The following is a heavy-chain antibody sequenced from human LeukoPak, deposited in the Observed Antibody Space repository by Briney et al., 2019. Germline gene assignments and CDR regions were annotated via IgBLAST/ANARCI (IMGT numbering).Heavy chain of an antibody. CDR2: ISGGGGPT. CDR1: GFTFSNYA. CDR3: AKNSGYRWQYFFYH. V-gene: IGHV3-23*01. Sequence: GGSLRLSCAASGFTFSNYAMSWVRQAPGKGLEWVSAISGGGGPTYYADSVKGRFTISTDNSKNTLYLQMNRLRAGGAAVYFCAKNSGYRWQYFFYHWGQGTLVTVSS. D-gene: IGHD2-8*02. J-gene: IGHJ4*02.